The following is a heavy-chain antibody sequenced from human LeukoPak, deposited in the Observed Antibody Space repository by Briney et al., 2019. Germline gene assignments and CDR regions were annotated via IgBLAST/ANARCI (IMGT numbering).Heavy chain of an antibody. D-gene: IGHD6-13*01. CDR1: GESISSYY. CDR3: ARVALYSSSWYPDY. V-gene: IGHV4-59*01. J-gene: IGHJ4*02. CDR2: ISYSGST. Sequence: SETLSLTCTVSGESISSYYWSWIRQHPGKGLEWIGYISYSGSTNYNPSLKSRVTISVDTSKSQFSLRLTSVSAADTAVYYCARVALYSSSWYPDYWGQGTLVTVSS.